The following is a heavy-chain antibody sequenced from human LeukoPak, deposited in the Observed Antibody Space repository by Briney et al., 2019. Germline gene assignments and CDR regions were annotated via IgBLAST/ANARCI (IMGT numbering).Heavy chain of an antibody. CDR3: ARDLNWETY. D-gene: IGHD7-27*01. CDR1: GFTFSSYT. J-gene: IGHJ4*02. CDR2: VSSSSSYI. Sequence: GGSLRLSCAASGFTFSSYTMNWVRQAPGKGLEWVSSVSSSSSYIYYADSVKSRFTISRDNAKNSLYLQMNSLRAEDTAVYYCARDLNWETYWGQGTLVTVSS. V-gene: IGHV3-21*01.